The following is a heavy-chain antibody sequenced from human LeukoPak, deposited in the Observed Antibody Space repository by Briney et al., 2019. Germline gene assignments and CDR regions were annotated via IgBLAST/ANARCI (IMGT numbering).Heavy chain of an antibody. V-gene: IGHV3-7*03. D-gene: IGHD6-19*01. CDR3: ARVREYSSGWYETGNHYMDV. Sequence: GGSLRLSCAASGFTFSSYWMSWVRQAPGKGLEWVANIKQDGSEKYYVDSVKGRFTISRDNAKNSLYLQMNSLRAEDTALYYCARVREYSSGWYETGNHYMDVWGKGTTVTVSS. CDR2: IKQDGSEK. CDR1: GFTFSSYW. J-gene: IGHJ6*03.